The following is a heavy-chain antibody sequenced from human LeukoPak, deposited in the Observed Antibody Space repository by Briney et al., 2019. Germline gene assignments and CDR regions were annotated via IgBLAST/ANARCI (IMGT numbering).Heavy chain of an antibody. CDR2: INHSGST. D-gene: IGHD3-10*01. CDR1: GGSFSGYY. Sequence: SETLSLTCAVYGGSFSGYYWSWIRQPPGKGLEWIGEINHSGSTNYNPSLKSRVTISVDTSKNQFSLKLSSVTAADTAVYYCAGSRYYYGSGNPYNWFDPWGQGTLVTVSS. J-gene: IGHJ5*02. CDR3: AGSRYYYGSGNPYNWFDP. V-gene: IGHV4-34*01.